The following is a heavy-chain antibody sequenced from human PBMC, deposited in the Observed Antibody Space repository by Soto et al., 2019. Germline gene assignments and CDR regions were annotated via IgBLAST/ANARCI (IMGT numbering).Heavy chain of an antibody. J-gene: IGHJ6*02. CDR2: INHSGST. V-gene: IGHV4-34*01. Sequence: QVQLQQWGAGLLKPSETLSLTCAVYGGSFSGYYWSWIRQPPGKGLEWIGEINHSGSTNYNPSLKSRVTISVATSKNQFSLKLSSVTAADTAVYYCARGPICSGGSCYSLYHYYYYYGMDVWGQGTTVTVSS. CDR3: ARGPICSGGSCYSLYHYYYYYGMDV. D-gene: IGHD2-15*01. CDR1: GGSFSGYY.